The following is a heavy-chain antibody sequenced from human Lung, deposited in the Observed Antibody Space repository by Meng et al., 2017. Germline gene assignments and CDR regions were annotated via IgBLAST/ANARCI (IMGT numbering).Heavy chain of an antibody. CDR3: TKNDFYCLGY. D-gene: IGHD2-21*01. J-gene: IGHJ4*02. CDR2: IYHSGST. CDR1: GGSISSENW. Sequence: VQPQESGPGLVKPSGTLSLTCAVSGGSISSENWWSWVRQPPGKGLEWIGEIYHSGSTNYNPSLKSRITISVDKPKNQFSLTLSSVTAADTAVYYCTKNDFYCLGYWGQGTLVTVSS. V-gene: IGHV4-4*02.